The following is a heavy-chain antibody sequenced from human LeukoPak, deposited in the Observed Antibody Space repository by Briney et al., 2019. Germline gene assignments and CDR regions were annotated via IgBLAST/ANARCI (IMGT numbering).Heavy chain of an antibody. CDR1: GFTFSSYS. J-gene: IGHJ4*02. Sequence: AGGSLRLSCAASGFTFSSYSMNWVRQAPGKGLEWVSYISSSSSTIYYADSVKGRFTISRDNAKNSLYLQMNSLRAEDTAVYYCARAWVYDSNGYHLNEYYFDYWGQGTLVTVSS. V-gene: IGHV3-48*01. CDR3: ARAWVYDSNGYHLNEYYFDY. D-gene: IGHD3-22*01. CDR2: ISSSSSTI.